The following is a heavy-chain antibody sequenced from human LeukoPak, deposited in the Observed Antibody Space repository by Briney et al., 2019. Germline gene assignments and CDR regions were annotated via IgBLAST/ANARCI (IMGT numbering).Heavy chain of an antibody. CDR1: GGSISSYY. Sequence: PSETLSLTCTVSGGSISSYYWSWIRQPPGKGLEWIGYIYYSGSTNYNPSLKSRVTISVDTSKNQFSLKLSSVTAADTAVYYCARDRAGFRRTGNYYYMDVWGKGITVTVSS. CDR2: IYYSGST. D-gene: IGHD6-19*01. V-gene: IGHV4-59*01. CDR3: ARDRAGFRRTGNYYYMDV. J-gene: IGHJ6*03.